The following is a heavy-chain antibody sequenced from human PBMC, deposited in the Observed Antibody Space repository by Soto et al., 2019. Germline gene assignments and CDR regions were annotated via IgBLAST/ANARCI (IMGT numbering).Heavy chain of an antibody. D-gene: IGHD6-6*01. V-gene: IGHV3-53*01. CDR2: MYSGGTT. CDR3: ARERSIAARYYYYYGMDV. Sequence: EVQLVESGGGLMQPGGSLRLSCAASGFNVSTNYMTWVRQAPGKGLEWVSVMYSGGTTYYADSVKGRFTISRDNAKNSLYLQMNSLRAEDTAVYYCARERSIAARYYYYYGMDVWGQGTTVTVSS. J-gene: IGHJ6*02. CDR1: GFNVSTNY.